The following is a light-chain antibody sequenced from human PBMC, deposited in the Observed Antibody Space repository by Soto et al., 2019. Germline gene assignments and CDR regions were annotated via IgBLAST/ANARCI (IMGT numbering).Light chain of an antibody. CDR3: SSYTSSSTVV. CDR2: DVS. V-gene: IGLV2-14*01. CDR1: SSDVGGYKY. Sequence: QSVLTQPASVSGSPGQSITISCTGTSSDVGGYKYVSWYQQHPGKAPKLMIYDVSSRPSGVSSRFSGSKSGNTASLTISGLQAEDEADYYCSSYTSSSTVVFGGGTKLTVL. J-gene: IGLJ2*01.